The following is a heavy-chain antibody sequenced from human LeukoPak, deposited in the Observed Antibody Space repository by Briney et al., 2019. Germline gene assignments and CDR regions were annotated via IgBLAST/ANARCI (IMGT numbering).Heavy chain of an antibody. Sequence: PSESLSLTCTVSGGSISSGNYYWSWIRQHPGKGLEWIGYIHHSGSTYYNPSLKSRVIISVDTSKNQFSLKLNSVTAADTAVYYCASYGSGSYRFDPWGQGTLVTVSS. CDR2: IHHSGST. D-gene: IGHD3-10*01. J-gene: IGHJ5*02. CDR1: GGSISSGNYY. V-gene: IGHV4-31*03. CDR3: ASYGSGSYRFDP.